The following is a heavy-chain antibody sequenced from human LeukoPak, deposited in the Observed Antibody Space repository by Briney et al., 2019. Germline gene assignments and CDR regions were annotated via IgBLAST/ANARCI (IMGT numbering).Heavy chain of an antibody. CDR1: GFTFSSDG. Sequence: PGGSLRLSCAASGFTFSSDGMSWVRQAPGKGLEWVSSISASGGGTVYADSVKGRFTISRDNSKNTLYLQMSSLRAEDTAVYYCVKAKKKNYYDSSGYFDYWGQGTLVTVSS. J-gene: IGHJ4*02. CDR3: VKAKKKNYYDSSGYFDY. V-gene: IGHV3-23*01. D-gene: IGHD3-22*01. CDR2: ISASGGGT.